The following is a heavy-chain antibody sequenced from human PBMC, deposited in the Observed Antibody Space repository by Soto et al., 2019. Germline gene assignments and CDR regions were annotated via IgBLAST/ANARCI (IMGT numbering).Heavy chain of an antibody. V-gene: IGHV4-34*10. CDR1: GGSFSGYY. D-gene: IGHD3-22*01. J-gene: IGHJ4*01. CDR2: INHSGST. Sequence: PSETLSLTCAVYGGSFSGYYWTWIRQPPGTGLEWIGEINHSGSTNYNPSLKSHVTMSVDRSINTAYLEWSSLKASDSAMYYCARLTLAHDSSGYHIFDYWGLGTLVTVSS. CDR3: ARLTLAHDSSGYHIFDY.